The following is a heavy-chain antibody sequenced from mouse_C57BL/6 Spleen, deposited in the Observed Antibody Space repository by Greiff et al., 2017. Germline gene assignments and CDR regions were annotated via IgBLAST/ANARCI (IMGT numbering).Heavy chain of an antibody. J-gene: IGHJ4*01. CDR2: IDPANGNT. V-gene: IGHV14-3*01. CDR3: ARDYYGSSRDYYAMDY. Sequence: EVQLQQSVAELVRPGASVKLSCTASGFNIKNTYMHWVKQRPEQGLEWIGRIDPANGNTKYAPKFQGKATITADTSSNTAYLQLSSLTSEDTAIYYYARDYYGSSRDYYAMDYWGQGTSVTVSS. CDR1: GFNIKNTY. D-gene: IGHD1-1*01.